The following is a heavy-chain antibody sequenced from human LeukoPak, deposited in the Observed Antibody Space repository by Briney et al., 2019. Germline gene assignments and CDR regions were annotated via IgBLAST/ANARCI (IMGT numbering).Heavy chain of an antibody. Sequence: SGGSLRLSCAASGFTFSSYSMNWVRQAPGKGLEWVSSISSSSSYIYYADSVKGRFTISRDDAKNSLYLQTNSLRAEGTAVYYCARETYCSSTSCFDYWGQGTLVTVSS. J-gene: IGHJ4*02. V-gene: IGHV3-21*01. CDR3: ARETYCSSTSCFDY. D-gene: IGHD2-2*01. CDR2: ISSSSSYI. CDR1: GFTFSSYS.